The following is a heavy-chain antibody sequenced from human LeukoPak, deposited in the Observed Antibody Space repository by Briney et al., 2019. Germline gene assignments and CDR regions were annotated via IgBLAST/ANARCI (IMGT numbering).Heavy chain of an antibody. D-gene: IGHD3-10*01. CDR3: ARDRGSGSYYRCFDP. Sequence: VASVKVSCKTSGYTFTNYGINWVRQAPGQGLEWMGWINTNTGNPTYAQGFTGRFVLSLDTSVSTAYLQISSLKAEDTAVYYCARDRGSGSYYRCFDPWGQGTLVTVSS. J-gene: IGHJ5*02. CDR2: INTNTGNP. V-gene: IGHV7-4-1*02. CDR1: GYTFTNYG.